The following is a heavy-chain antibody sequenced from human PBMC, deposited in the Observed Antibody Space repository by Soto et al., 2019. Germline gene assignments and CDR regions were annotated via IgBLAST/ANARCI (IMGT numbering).Heavy chain of an antibody. Sequence: PGGSLRLSCAASGFTFSSYEMNWVRQAPGKGLEWVSYISSSGSTIYYADSVKGRFTISRDNAKNSLYLQMNSLRAEDTAVYYCARDLSGWDLHFDYWGQGTLVTVSS. CDR3: ARDLSGWDLHFDY. CDR1: GFTFSSYE. J-gene: IGHJ4*02. D-gene: IGHD6-19*01. V-gene: IGHV3-48*03. CDR2: ISSSGSTI.